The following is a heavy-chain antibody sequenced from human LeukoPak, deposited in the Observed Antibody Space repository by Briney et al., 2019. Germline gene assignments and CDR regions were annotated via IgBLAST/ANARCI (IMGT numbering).Heavy chain of an antibody. V-gene: IGHV3-74*01. J-gene: IGHJ4*02. CDR1: GFTFSTYW. Sequence: GGSLRLSCAASGFTFSTYWMHWVRQAPGKGLVWVSRINTDGSSTNYADSVKGRFTISRDNAKNTLYLQMNSLRAEDTAVYYCARAGRCSSGWYISYWGQGTLVTVSS. D-gene: IGHD6-19*01. CDR3: ARAGRCSSGWYISY. CDR2: INTDGSST.